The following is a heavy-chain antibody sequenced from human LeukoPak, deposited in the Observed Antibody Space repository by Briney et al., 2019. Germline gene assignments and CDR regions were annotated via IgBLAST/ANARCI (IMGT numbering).Heavy chain of an antibody. CDR1: GFTFSSYA. CDR3: ARGARHSYFDY. Sequence: AGASLRLSCAASGFTFSSYAMSWVRQAPGKGLEWVSAISGSGSSTYYADSVKGRFTISRDNSKNTLFLQMNSLRAEDTAVYYCARGARHSYFDYWGQGTLVTVSS. J-gene: IGHJ4*02. D-gene: IGHD4-11*01. CDR2: ISGSGSST. V-gene: IGHV3-23*01.